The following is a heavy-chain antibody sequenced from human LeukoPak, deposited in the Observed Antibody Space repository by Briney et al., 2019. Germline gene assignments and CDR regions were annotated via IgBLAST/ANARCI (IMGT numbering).Heavy chain of an antibody. J-gene: IGHJ5*02. D-gene: IGHD6-13*01. V-gene: IGHV4-59*08. CDR3: ARHSSSWYYWFAP. CDR2: IYYSGST. CDR1: GGSISSYY. Sequence: SETLSLTCTVSGGSISSYYWSWNRQPPGKGLEGIGYIYYSGSTNYNPSLKSRVTISVDTSKNQFSLKLSSVTAADTAVYYCARHSSSWYYWFAPWGQGTLVTVSS.